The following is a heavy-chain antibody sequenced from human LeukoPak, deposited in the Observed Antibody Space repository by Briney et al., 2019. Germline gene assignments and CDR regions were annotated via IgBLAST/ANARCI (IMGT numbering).Heavy chain of an antibody. CDR1: GFTFSSYA. J-gene: IGHJ4*02. Sequence: GGSLRLSCAAYGFTFSSYAMSWVRQAPGKGLEWVSGTSGSGGSTYYAGSVKGRFTISRDNSKNTLYLQMNSLRVEDTAVHYCAKNGGSQCYSHLDSWGQGTLVTVSS. D-gene: IGHD2-15*01. CDR3: AKNGGSQCYSHLDS. V-gene: IGHV3-23*01. CDR2: TSGSGGST.